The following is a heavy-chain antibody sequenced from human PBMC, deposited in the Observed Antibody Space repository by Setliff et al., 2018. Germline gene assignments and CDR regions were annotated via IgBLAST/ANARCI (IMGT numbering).Heavy chain of an antibody. CDR2: RGPNGST. J-gene: IGHJ3*01. V-gene: IGHV4-34*01. CDR3: TSVLNSVSDAFDV. CDR1: GGSFSYYY. D-gene: IGHD1-26*01. Sequence: SETLSLTCAVSGGSFSYYYWSWVRQSPGRGLEWIGRRGPNGSTNYNPSLGSRATISFDSSKIELSLKLASVTAADTAVCYCTSVLNSVSDAFDVWGQGTTVVTVSS.